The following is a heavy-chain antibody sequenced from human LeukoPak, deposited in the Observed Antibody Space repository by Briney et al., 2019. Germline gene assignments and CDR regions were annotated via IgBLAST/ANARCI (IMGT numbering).Heavy chain of an antibody. CDR3: ARARTLDYYYYYMDV. V-gene: IGHV4-34*01. J-gene: IGHJ6*03. CDR1: GGSITSYY. Sequence: PSETLSLTCTVSGGSITSYYWSWIRQPPGKGLEWIGEINHSGSTNYNPSLKSRVTISVDTSKNQFSLKLSSVTAADTAVYYCARARTLDYYYYYMDVWGKGTTVTVSS. CDR2: INHSGST. D-gene: IGHD1-1*01.